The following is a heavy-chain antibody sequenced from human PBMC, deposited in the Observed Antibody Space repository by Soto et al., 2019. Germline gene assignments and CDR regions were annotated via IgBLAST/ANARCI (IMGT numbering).Heavy chain of an antibody. CDR3: ARAVTTSRYWYFDL. CDR2: ISSSGSTI. Sequence: PGGSLRLSCAASGFTFSDYYMSWIRQAPGKGLEWVSYISSSGSTIYYADSVKGRFTISRDNAKNSLYLQMNSLRAEDTAVYYCARAVTTSRYWYFDLWGRGTLVTVSS. D-gene: IGHD4-17*01. V-gene: IGHV3-11*01. CDR1: GFTFSDYY. J-gene: IGHJ2*01.